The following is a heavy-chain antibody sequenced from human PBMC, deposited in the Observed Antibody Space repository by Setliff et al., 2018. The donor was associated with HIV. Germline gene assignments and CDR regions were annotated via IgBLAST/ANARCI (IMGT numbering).Heavy chain of an antibody. CDR3: ASSWSRVPYYGMDV. D-gene: IGHD6-13*01. V-gene: IGHV1-46*01. CDR2: ISPRDGIA. CDR1: GYTFTNYH. Sequence: ASVKVSCKASGYTFTNYHMHWVRQAPGQGLEWMGIISPRDGIARFAQRFQGRVTMTRNTSISTAYMELSSLRSDDTAVYYCASSWSRVPYYGMDVWGQGTTVTVSS. J-gene: IGHJ6*02.